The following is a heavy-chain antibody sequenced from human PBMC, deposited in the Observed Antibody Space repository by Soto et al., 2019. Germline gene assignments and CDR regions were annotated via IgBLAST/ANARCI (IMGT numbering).Heavy chain of an antibody. Sequence: EVQLLESGGGLVQPGGYLRLSCAASGFTFSSYAMSWVRQAPGKGLEWVSAISGSGGSTYYADSVKGRFTISRDNSKNTLYLQMNSLRAEDTAVYYCAKGGYLVVVTYYFDYWGQGTLVTVSS. CDR1: GFTFSSYA. J-gene: IGHJ4*02. V-gene: IGHV3-23*01. D-gene: IGHD2-21*02. CDR3: AKGGYLVVVTYYFDY. CDR2: ISGSGGST.